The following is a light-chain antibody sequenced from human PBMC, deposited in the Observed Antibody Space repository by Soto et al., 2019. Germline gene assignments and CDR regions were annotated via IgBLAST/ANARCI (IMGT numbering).Light chain of an antibody. Sequence: DLVMTQSPLSLPVTPGEPASISCRSSQSLLHSNGYNYLDWYLQKPGQSPQLLIYLGSNRASGVADMFSGSGSGTDFTLKISRVEAEDVGVYYCMQTLQSPPLPFGGGTKVEIK. V-gene: IGKV2-28*01. CDR3: MQTLQSPPLP. CDR2: LGS. J-gene: IGKJ4*01. CDR1: QSLLHSNGYNY.